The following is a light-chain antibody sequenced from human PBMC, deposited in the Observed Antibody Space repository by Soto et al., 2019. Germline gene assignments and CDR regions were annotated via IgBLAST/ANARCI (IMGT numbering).Light chain of an antibody. CDR1: QSVSSS. CDR3: QQYYNWPPFT. V-gene: IGKV3-15*01. Sequence: EVVVTQSPDTLSLSPGETATLSCRASQSVSSSVAWYQQKPGQAPRLLIYGASTRATGVPARFSGSGSGTAFTLTISSLQSEDFANYYCQQYYNWPPFTFGQGTKVDIK. J-gene: IGKJ3*01. CDR2: GAS.